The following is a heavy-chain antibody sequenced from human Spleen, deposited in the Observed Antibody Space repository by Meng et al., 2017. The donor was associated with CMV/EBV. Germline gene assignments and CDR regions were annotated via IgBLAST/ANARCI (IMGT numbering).Heavy chain of an antibody. CDR2: INPSGNT. J-gene: IGHJ6*02. D-gene: IGHD6-19*01. CDR3: ASRGYSSGWYQEYYYYGMDV. Sequence: ASVKVSCKASGYTLTRYSMHWVRHASGQGLEWMGMINPSGNTGYAQRFQGRVTITTDESTSTAYMELSSLRSEDTAVYYCASRGYSSGWYQEYYYYGMDVWCQGTTVTVSS. V-gene: IGHV1-46*01. CDR1: GYTLTRYS.